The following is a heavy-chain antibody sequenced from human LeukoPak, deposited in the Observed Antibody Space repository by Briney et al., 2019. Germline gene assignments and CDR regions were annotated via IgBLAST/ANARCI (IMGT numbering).Heavy chain of an antibody. CDR1: GGSISSCSNF. J-gene: IGHJ4*02. CDR2: IYYSGGT. Sequence: SETLSLTCTASGGSISSCSNFWVWLRPPQGQGLESIGSIYYSGGTSYNSSIRRRVTISVDTSKNRFSVKLSSVTAADTAIYYCARYYYGSGKQPYWGQRAPVTASS. V-gene: IGHV4-39*01. CDR3: ARYYYGSGKQPY. D-gene: IGHD3-10*01.